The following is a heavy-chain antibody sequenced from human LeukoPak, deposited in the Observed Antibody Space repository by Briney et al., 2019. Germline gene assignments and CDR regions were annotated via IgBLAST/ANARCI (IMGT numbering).Heavy chain of an antibody. D-gene: IGHD6-13*01. CDR3: ARGQPGYSSSWYQS. J-gene: IGHJ5*02. CDR2: INSDGSST. CDR1: GFTFSNYW. V-gene: IGHV3-74*01. Sequence: GGSLRLSCAASGFTFSNYWMHWVRQAPGEGLVWVSLINSDGSSTNYADSVKGRFTISRDNAKNTLYLQMNSLRAEDTAVYYCARGQPGYSSSWYQSWGQGTLVTVSS.